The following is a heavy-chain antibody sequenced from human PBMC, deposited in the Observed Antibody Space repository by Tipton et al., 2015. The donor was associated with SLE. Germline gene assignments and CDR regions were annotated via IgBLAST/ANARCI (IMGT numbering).Heavy chain of an antibody. D-gene: IGHD2-2*01. V-gene: IGHV4-38-2*01. CDR2: IYHSGST. Sequence: TLSLTCAVSGYSISSGYYWGWIRQPPGKGLEWTGSIYHSGSTYYNPSLKSRVTISVDTSKNQFSLKLSSVTAADTAVYYCARVGGSTSLGAFDIWGQGTMVTVSS. J-gene: IGHJ3*02. CDR1: GYSISSGYY. CDR3: ARVGGSTSLGAFDI.